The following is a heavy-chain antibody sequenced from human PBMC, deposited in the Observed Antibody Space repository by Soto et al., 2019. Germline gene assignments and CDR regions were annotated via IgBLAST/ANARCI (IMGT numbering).Heavy chain of an antibody. J-gene: IGHJ4*02. CDR2: IKSKTDGETT. D-gene: IGHD3-22*01. CDR1: GFTFSNAW. V-gene: IGHV3-15*07. CDR3: STAEYYDSRGYYSDY. Sequence: GGSLRLSCAASGFTFSNAWMNWVRQAPGKGLEWVGRIKSKTDGETTGYAAPVKGRFTISRDDSKNTLFLQMNSLKTEDTAVNYCSTAEYYDSRGYYSDYWGQGALVTVSS.